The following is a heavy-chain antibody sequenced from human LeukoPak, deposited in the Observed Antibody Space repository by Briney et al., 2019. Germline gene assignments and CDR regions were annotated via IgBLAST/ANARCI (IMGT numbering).Heavy chain of an antibody. V-gene: IGHV1-18*01. Sequence: ASVKVSCKASGYTFTSYGISWVRQAPGQGLEWMGWISAYNGNTNYAQKLQGRVTITTDESTSTAYMELSSLRSEDTAVYYCARVSNDFWSGLGAFDIWGQGTMVTVSS. CDR3: ARVSNDFWSGLGAFDI. J-gene: IGHJ3*02. CDR1: GYTFTSYG. D-gene: IGHD3-3*01. CDR2: ISAYNGNT.